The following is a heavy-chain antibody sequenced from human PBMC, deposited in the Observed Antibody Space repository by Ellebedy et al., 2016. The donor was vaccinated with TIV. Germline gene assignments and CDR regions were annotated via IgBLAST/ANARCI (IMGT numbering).Heavy chain of an antibody. CDR2: ISSSSTYI. CDR1: KFTFSRYS. D-gene: IGHD6-19*01. J-gene: IGHJ4*02. V-gene: IGHV3-21*06. CDR3: AGPMVGVAGEIDY. Sequence: GGSLRLXXAASKFTFSRYSMNWVRQAPGKGLEWVSSISSSSTYIYYADSVKGRFTISRDNTKNSLYLQMNSLRAEDTAVYYCAGPMVGVAGEIDYWGQGTLVTSPQ.